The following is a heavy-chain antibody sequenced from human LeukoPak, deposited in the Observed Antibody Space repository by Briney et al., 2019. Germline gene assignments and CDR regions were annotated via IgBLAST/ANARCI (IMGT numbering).Heavy chain of an antibody. Sequence: GESLKISCRDSGHNLRTHYINWLRQMPGKGLEWMGIINPGDSDTRYSPSFQGRVTISADKSISTAYLQWSSLKASDTAMYYCARHKGRHYYDSSGYYRSLDYYYYYGMDVWGQGTTVTVSS. CDR1: GHNLRTHY. D-gene: IGHD3-22*01. CDR2: INPGDSDT. J-gene: IGHJ6*02. V-gene: IGHV5-51*01. CDR3: ARHKGRHYYDSSGYYRSLDYYYYYGMDV.